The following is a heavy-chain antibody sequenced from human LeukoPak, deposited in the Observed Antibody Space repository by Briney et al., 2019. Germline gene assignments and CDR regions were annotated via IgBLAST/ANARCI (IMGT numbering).Heavy chain of an antibody. Sequence: PGGSLRLSCGASGLTVSSKDMSWVRQAPGKGLEWVSVLQSDSTTYYADSVKGRFTISRDLSKNTLYLQMNSLRVEDTAVYYCARDLYYGSGGYYFDNWGQGTLVTVSS. D-gene: IGHD3-10*01. V-gene: IGHV3-66*01. CDR1: GLTVSSKD. CDR3: ARDLYYGSGGYYFDN. CDR2: LQSDSTT. J-gene: IGHJ4*02.